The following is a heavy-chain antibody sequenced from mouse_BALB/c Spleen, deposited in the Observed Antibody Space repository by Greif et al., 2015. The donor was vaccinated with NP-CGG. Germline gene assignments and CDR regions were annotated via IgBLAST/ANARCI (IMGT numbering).Heavy chain of an antibody. Sequence: EVQLQESGAELVRSGASVKLSCTASGFNIKDYYMHWVKQRPEQGLEWIGWLAPENGDTEYAPKFPVKATMTADTSSNTPYLQLSSLTSEDTAVYYCNCYYGYLAYWGPGTLVTFS. J-gene: IGHJ3*01. CDR3: NCYYGYLAY. D-gene: IGHD1-2*01. V-gene: IGHV14-4*02. CDR1: GFNIKDYY. CDR2: LAPENGDT.